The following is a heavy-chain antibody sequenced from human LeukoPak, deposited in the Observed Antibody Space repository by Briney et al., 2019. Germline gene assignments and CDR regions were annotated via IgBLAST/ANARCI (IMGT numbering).Heavy chain of an antibody. D-gene: IGHD3-22*01. J-gene: IGHJ4*02. Sequence: ASVKVSCKASGYTFTDYYMHWVRQAPGQGLEWMGWINPNSGDTNYAQKFQGRVTMTRDTSISTAYMELSRLRSDDTAMYYCARDLGYDSSGYHYWGQGTLVTVSS. CDR3: ARDLGYDSSGYHY. CDR1: GYTFTDYY. CDR2: INPNSGDT. V-gene: IGHV1-2*02.